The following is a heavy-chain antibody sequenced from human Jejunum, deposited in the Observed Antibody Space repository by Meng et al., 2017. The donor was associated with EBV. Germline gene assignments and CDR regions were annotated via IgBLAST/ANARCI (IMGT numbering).Heavy chain of an antibody. CDR2: ISVYRGNT. J-gene: IGHJ4*02. CDR1: GYDFINSG. D-gene: IGHD5-24*01. V-gene: IGHV1-18*03. Sequence: QVQLVQAGCEVKKPGASVKVSCKASGYDFINSGISWVRQAPGQGLEWMGWISVYRGNTNYAQRFQDRVTLTTNTSTSTVYMELRSLTSDDMAVYYCARDRSNSDYWGQGTLVTVSS. CDR3: ARDRSNSDY.